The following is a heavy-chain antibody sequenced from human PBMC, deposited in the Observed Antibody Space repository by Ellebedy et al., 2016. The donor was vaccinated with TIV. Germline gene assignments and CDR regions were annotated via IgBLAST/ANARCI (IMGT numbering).Heavy chain of an antibody. CDR3: ARKVPAPTTVPPNWYIGR. CDR1: PPICSSHT. D-gene: IGHD4-17*01. Sequence: GEPLKISCAASPPICSSHTSNWVPPPPGKRLARVPSIGTSSSYIYYADSVKGRFTISSDNAENSLFLQMNSLRVEDQAVYYCARKVPAPTTVPPNWYIGRWGRGTLVTVSS. V-gene: IGHV3-21*01. CDR2: IGTSSSYI. J-gene: IGHJ2*01.